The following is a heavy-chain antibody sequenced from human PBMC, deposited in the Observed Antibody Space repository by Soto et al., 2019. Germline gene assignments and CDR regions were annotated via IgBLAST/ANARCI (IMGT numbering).Heavy chain of an antibody. CDR1: GGTPSNSA. V-gene: IGHV1-69*01. Sequence: QVHLLLQSGAEVKKPGSSVKVSCKASGGTPSNSAISWVRQAPGQGLEWMGGIIPVFGLVKYAQNFQGRVTITAEASTNTAYMGLSSLRPEDTAVYYCAGGRIVVVGSRAYYGMDVWGQGTTVTVSS. CDR3: AGGRIVVVGSRAYYGMDV. CDR2: IIPVFGLV. J-gene: IGHJ6*02. D-gene: IGHD3-22*01.